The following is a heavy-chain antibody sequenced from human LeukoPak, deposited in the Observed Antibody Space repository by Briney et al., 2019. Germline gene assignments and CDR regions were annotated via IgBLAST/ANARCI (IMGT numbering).Heavy chain of an antibody. V-gene: IGHV1-2*02. CDR3: ARGSSYGYYYYYYMDV. CDR2: INPNSGGT. D-gene: IGHD5-18*01. J-gene: IGHJ6*03. CDR1: GYTFTGYY. Sequence: ASVKVSCKASGYTFTGYYMHWVRQAPGQGLEWMGWINPNSGGTNYAQKFQGRVTMTRDTSISTAYMELSRLRSDDTAVYYCARGSSYGYYYYYYMDVWGKGTTVTVSS.